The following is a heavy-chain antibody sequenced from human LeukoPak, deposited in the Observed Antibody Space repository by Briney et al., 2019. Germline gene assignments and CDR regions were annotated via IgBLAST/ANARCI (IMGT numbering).Heavy chain of an antibody. V-gene: IGHV4-59*01. CDR3: ARAKDFGVVRSY. CDR1: GGSISSYY. CDR2: IFDSGYT. J-gene: IGHJ4*02. D-gene: IGHD3-3*01. Sequence: SETLSLTCTVSGGSISSYYWSWIRQPPGKGLELIGYIFDSGYTNYNPPLDSRVTISVDTSKNQFSLKLTSVTAADTAVYYCARAKDFGVVRSYWGQGTLVTVSS.